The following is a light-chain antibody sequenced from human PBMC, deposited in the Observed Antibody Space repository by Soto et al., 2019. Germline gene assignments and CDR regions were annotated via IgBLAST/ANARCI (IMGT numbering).Light chain of an antibody. CDR2: EVV. CDR3: KSYAGSNTYV. V-gene: IGLV2-8*01. CDR1: KNDIGVYDF. Sequence: QSVLTQPPSASGSPGQSVTISCTGTKNDIGVYDFVSWYQHYPGKSPRLIIYEVVQRPSGVPDRFSGSKSGNTASLTVSGLQAADEGDYFCKSYAGSNTYVFGSGTQLTVL. J-gene: IGLJ7*01.